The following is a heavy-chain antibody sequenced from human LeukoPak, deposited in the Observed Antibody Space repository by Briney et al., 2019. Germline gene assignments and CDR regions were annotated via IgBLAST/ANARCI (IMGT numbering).Heavy chain of an antibody. Sequence: GGSLRLSCAASGFTFSNYGMHWVRQAPGKGLEWVALISYDGSYKYYADSVKGRFTISRDNSKNTLYLQMNSLRAEDTAVYYCAKDLGSWADYWGQGTLVTVSS. CDR2: ISYDGSYK. CDR1: GFTFSNYG. V-gene: IGHV3-30*18. CDR3: AKDLGSWADY. D-gene: IGHD6-13*01. J-gene: IGHJ4*02.